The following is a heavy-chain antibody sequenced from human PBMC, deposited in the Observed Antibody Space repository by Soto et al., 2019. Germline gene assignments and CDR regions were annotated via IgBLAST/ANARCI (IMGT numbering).Heavy chain of an antibody. J-gene: IGHJ3*01. CDR2: FDPEDGER. D-gene: IGHD3-22*01. V-gene: IGHV1-24*01. CDR1: GYSLSALS. Sequence: QVHLVQSGAEVKKPGASVKVSCKVSGYSLSALSMHWVRQAPGKGLEWMGRFDPEDGERIYAQNFQGRVTMTEDTSTDTGFMELSSLRYEDTAVYYCASANYDRSFDVWGQGTMVTVSS. CDR3: ASANYDRSFDV.